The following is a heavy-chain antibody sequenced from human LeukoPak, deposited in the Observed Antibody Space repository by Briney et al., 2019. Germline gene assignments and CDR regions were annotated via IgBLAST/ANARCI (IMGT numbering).Heavy chain of an antibody. CDR1: GFTFSSYS. V-gene: IGHV3-21*01. D-gene: IGHD6-19*01. J-gene: IGHJ4*02. CDR3: ARDRGSGWYGDNY. Sequence: PGGSLKLSCAASGFTFSSYSMNWVRQAPGKGLEWVSSISSSSSYIYYADSVKGRFTISRDNAKNSLYLQMNSLRAEDTAVYYCARDRGSGWYGDNYWGQGTLVTLSS. CDR2: ISSSSSYI.